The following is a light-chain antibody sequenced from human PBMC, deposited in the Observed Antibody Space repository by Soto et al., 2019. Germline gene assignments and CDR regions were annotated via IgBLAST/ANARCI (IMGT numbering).Light chain of an antibody. CDR1: SSDVGNYNF. CDR2: QVT. Sequence: QSVLTQPASVSGSPGQSITISCTGTSSDVGNYNFVSWYQHHAGTAPKLIIYQVTNRPSGVSDRFSGSKSGDTASLTISGLQAEDEADYHCTSYTAFSTDILFGGGTKVTVL. CDR3: TSYTAFSTDIL. J-gene: IGLJ2*01. V-gene: IGLV2-14*01.